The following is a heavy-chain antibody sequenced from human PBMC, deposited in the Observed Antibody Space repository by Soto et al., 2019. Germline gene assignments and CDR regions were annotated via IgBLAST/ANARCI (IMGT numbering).Heavy chain of an antibody. CDR3: ARDQTPYGDYPFDY. CDR1: GFTFSSYA. D-gene: IGHD4-17*01. V-gene: IGHV3-30-3*01. J-gene: IGHJ4*02. Sequence: VQLVESGGGVVQPGRSLRLSCAASGFTFSSYAMHWVRQAPGKGLEWVAVISYDGSNKYYADSVKGRFTISRDNSKNTLYLQMNSLRAEDTAVYYCARDQTPYGDYPFDYWGQGTLVTVSS. CDR2: ISYDGSNK.